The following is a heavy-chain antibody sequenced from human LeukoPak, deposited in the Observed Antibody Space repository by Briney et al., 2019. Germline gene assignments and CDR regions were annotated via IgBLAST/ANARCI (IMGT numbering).Heavy chain of an antibody. CDR3: AREVGYCSSTSCRGYYFDY. CDR2: ISAYNGNT. J-gene: IGHJ4*02. V-gene: IGHV1-18*01. CDR1: GYTFTSYG. D-gene: IGHD2-2*01. Sequence: ASVKVSCKASGYTFTSYGISWVRQAPGQGLEWMGWISAYNGNTNDAQKLQGRVTMTTDTSTSTAYMELRSLRSDDTAVYYCAREVGYCSSTSCRGYYFDYWGQGTLVTVSS.